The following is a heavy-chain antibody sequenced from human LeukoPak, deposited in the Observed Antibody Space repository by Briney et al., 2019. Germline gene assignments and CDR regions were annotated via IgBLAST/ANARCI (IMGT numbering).Heavy chain of an antibody. CDR1: GVSISGGGFY. Sequence: SETLSLTCTVSGVSISGGGFYWSWIRQHPGKGLEWIGYIYHSGSTYYSPSLKGRVTISVDTSKNQFSLKRNSVTAADTAVYYCASSLSGYYYYGMDVWGQGTTVTVSS. CDR2: IYHSGST. V-gene: IGHV4-31*03. J-gene: IGHJ6*02. CDR3: ASSLSGYYYYGMDV. D-gene: IGHD3-16*02.